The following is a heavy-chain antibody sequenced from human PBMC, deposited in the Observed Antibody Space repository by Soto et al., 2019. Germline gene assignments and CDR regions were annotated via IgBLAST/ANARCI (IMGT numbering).Heavy chain of an antibody. CDR3: ARQRWFDN. V-gene: IGHV4-59*08. D-gene: IGHD2-15*01. CDR2: ISSNGTT. Sequence: SXTLSLTCIVSGGSINNYYCSWIRQPPGRGLEWIGYISSNGTTAYSPSLKSRVSISLDRSRNQFSLKLNSVTAADTAVYYCARQRWFDNWGQGTLVTVSS. J-gene: IGHJ4*02. CDR1: GGSINNYY.